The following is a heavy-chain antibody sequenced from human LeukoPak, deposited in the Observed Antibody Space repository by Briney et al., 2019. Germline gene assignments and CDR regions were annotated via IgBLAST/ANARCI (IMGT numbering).Heavy chain of an antibody. D-gene: IGHD6-19*01. CDR1: GYTLTELS. Sequence: ASVKVSCKVSGYTLTELSMHWVRQAPGKGLEWMGGFDPEDGETIYAQKFQGRVTMTEGTSTDTAYMELSSLRSEDTAVYCCATSSDSSGWYGVRAFDIWGQGTMVTVSS. CDR2: FDPEDGET. J-gene: IGHJ3*02. CDR3: ATSSDSSGWYGVRAFDI. V-gene: IGHV1-24*01.